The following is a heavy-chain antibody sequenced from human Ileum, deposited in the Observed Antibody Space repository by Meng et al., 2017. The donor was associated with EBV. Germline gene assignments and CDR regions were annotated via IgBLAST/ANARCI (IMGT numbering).Heavy chain of an antibody. V-gene: IGHV4-34*01. J-gene: IGHJ5*02. CDR3: ARYGRCNGNSFYCFDP. D-gene: IGHD4-23*01. Sequence: VRLQQGGKGLFKPSEPRSLTCASYGWPFKDYTGPWLRQPPGKGLEWIGEIDQSGYTKFNPSLSSRATISRDTSNNQFSLRLNSVTAADTALYYCARYGRCNGNSFYCFDPWGQGTLVTVSS. CDR1: GWPFKDYT. CDR2: IDQSGYT.